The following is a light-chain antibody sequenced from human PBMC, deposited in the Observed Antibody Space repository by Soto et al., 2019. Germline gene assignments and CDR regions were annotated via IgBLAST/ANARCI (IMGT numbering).Light chain of an antibody. CDR3: SSYADNNNVV. CDR1: SSDVGGYNY. Sequence: QSALTQPPSASGSPGQSVTISCTGTSSDVGGYNYVSWYQHHPGKAPKLMIYEVTRRPSGVPDRFSGSKSGNTASLTVSGLQAEDEADYYCSSYADNNNVVFGGGTKLTVL. CDR2: EVT. V-gene: IGLV2-8*01. J-gene: IGLJ2*01.